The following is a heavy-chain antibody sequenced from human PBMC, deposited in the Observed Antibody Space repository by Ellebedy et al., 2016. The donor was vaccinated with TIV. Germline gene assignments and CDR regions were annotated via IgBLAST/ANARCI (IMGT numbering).Heavy chain of an antibody. Sequence: SVKVSXXASGYTFTGYYMHWVRQAPGQGLEWMGGIIPIFGTANYAQKFQGRVTITADESTSTAYMELSSLRSEDTAVYYCASRSDSSGYDPLDYWGQGTLVTVSS. CDR1: GYTFTGYY. V-gene: IGHV1-69*13. J-gene: IGHJ4*02. CDR3: ASRSDSSGYDPLDY. D-gene: IGHD3-22*01. CDR2: IIPIFGTA.